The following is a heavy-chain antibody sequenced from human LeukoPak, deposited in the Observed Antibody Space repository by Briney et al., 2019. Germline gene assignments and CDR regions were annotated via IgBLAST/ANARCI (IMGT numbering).Heavy chain of an antibody. CDR2: IIPILGIA. Sequence: SVKVSCKASGGTFSSYAISWVRQAPGQGLEWMGRIIPILGIANYAQKFQGRVTMTRNTSISTAYMELSSLRSEDTAVYYCARGGYYYDSSGYSSGYWGQGTLVTVSS. CDR1: GGTFSSYA. D-gene: IGHD3-22*01. V-gene: IGHV1-69*04. CDR3: ARGGYYYDSSGYSSGY. J-gene: IGHJ4*02.